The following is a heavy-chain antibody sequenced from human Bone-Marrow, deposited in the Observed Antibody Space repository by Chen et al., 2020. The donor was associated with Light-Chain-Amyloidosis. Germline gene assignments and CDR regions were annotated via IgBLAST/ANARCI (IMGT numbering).Heavy chain of an antibody. CDR3: AKDRCTSISCSDFDY. J-gene: IGHJ4*02. V-gene: IGHV3-23*04. Sequence: VQLVESGGGLVQPGGSLRLSCVGSGFTFSNYAMTWVRQGPGKGLEWVSVARGGAAPTYYADSVRGRFTIYRDNSKNTLYLQMNSLRAEDTAVYYCAKDRCTSISCSDFDYWGQGTLVTVSS. D-gene: IGHD2-2*01. CDR1: GFTFSNYA. CDR2: ARGGAAPT.